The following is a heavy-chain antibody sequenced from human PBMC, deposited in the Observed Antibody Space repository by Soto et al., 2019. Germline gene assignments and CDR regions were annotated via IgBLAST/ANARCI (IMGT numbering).Heavy chain of an antibody. CDR3: ARLIGDSWLDS. Sequence: SQTLSLTCAISGDSVSSNSATCDWIRQTPSRGLKWQGRTYYRSKWYNDYAVSVKGRITINPDTSNNQHPQQLDSVTPDDTAVYYCARLIGDSWLDSWGQGTLVTVSS. D-gene: IGHD2-8*01. CDR1: GDSVSSNSAT. CDR2: TYYRSKWYN. J-gene: IGHJ5*01. V-gene: IGHV6-1*01.